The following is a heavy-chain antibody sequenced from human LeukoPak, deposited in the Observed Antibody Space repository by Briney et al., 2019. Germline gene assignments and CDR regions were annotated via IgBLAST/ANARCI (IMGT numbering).Heavy chain of an antibody. J-gene: IGHJ4*02. Sequence: EASVKVSCKASGYTFTSYGISWVRQTPVQGLEWMGWISAYNGNTNYAQKLQGRVTMTTDTSTSTAYMELRSLRSDDTAVYYCAREELSRSFDYWGQGTLVTVSS. CDR3: AREELSRSFDY. CDR1: GYTFTSYG. D-gene: IGHD1-7*01. V-gene: IGHV1-18*01. CDR2: ISAYNGNT.